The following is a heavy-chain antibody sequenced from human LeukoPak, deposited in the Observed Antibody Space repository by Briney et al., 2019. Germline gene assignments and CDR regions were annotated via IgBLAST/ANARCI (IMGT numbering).Heavy chain of an antibody. CDR1: GGSFSGYY. V-gene: IGHV4-34*01. Sequence: ASETLSLTCAVYGGSFSGYYWSWIRQPPGKGLEWIGEINHSGSTNYNPSLKSRVTISVDTSKNQFSLKLSSVTAADTAVYYCARGSPVAGTENWFDPWGQGTLVTVSS. CDR2: INHSGST. CDR3: ARGSPVAGTENWFDP. J-gene: IGHJ5*02. D-gene: IGHD6-19*01.